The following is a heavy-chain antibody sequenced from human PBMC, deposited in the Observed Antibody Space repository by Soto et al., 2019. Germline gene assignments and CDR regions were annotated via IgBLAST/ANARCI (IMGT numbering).Heavy chain of an antibody. CDR1: GGTFTTYT. Sequence: QVQLVQSGAEVKKPGSSVKISCKASGGTFTTYTLNWVRQAPGQGLEWMGTIIPIYGTTNYAQRFQGRVTITADEPTATAYMELSSLRSEDTATYYCVSYSSGWFITYGMDVWGQGAAVTVSS. V-gene: IGHV1-69*18. J-gene: IGHJ6*02. CDR3: VSYSSGWFITYGMDV. D-gene: IGHD3-22*01. CDR2: IIPIYGTT.